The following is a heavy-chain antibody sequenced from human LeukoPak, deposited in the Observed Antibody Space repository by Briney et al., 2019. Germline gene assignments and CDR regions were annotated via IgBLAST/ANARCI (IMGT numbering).Heavy chain of an antibody. CDR3: ARGRGSSWYFAFDP. V-gene: IGHV4-30-4*08. J-gene: IGHJ5*02. CDR2: IYYSGGT. CDR1: GGSVSSGDYS. D-gene: IGHD6-13*01. Sequence: SQTLSLTCTVSGGSVSSGDYSWSWIRQPTGKGLEWIGYIYYSGGTYYNPSLHSRVTISADTSTPPFSLKLSSVTAADAAVYYCARGRGSSWYFAFDPWGQGTLVTVSS.